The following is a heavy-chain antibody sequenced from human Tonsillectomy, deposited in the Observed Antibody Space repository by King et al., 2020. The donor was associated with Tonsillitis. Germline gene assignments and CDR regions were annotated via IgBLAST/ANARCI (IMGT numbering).Heavy chain of an antibody. CDR2: VTGGGGTT. Sequence: VQLVESGGGLVQPGGSLRLSCAASGFTFSSYAMNWVRQAPGKGLDWVSAVTGGGGTTYYADSVKGRFTISRDNSKNTLYLQMNSLRAEDTAVYYCAKAPFEWLVPDDAFDIWGQGTRVTVSS. CDR3: AKAPFEWLVPDDAFDI. D-gene: IGHD3-3*01. J-gene: IGHJ3*02. CDR1: GFTFSSYA. V-gene: IGHV3-23*04.